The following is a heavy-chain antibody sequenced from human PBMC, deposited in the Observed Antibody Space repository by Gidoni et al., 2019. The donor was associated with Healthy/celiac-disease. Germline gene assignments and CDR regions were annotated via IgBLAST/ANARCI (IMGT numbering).Heavy chain of an antibody. CDR3: ARHGDFDY. Sequence: QVQLQESGPGLVKPSETLSLTCTVSGGSISSYYWSWIRQPPGKGLEWIGYIYYSGSTNYNPSLKSRVTISVDTSKNQFSLKLSSVTAVDTAVYYCARHGDFDYWGQGTLVTVSS. V-gene: IGHV4-59*01. CDR1: GGSISSYY. CDR2: IYYSGST. J-gene: IGHJ4*02. D-gene: IGHD3-16*01.